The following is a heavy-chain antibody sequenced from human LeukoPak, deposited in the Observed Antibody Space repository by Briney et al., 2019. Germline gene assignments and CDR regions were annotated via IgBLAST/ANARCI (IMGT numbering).Heavy chain of an antibody. CDR3: ARGGDEGIYFDY. CDR1: GYTFTSYY. CDR2: INPSAEST. D-gene: IGHD3-16*01. V-gene: IGHV1-46*01. Sequence: ASVKVSCKASGYTFTSYYIHWVRQAPGQGPEWMGIINPSAESTTYAQKFQGRVTMTRDTSTSTIYMELSSLRSEDTAVYYCARGGDEGIYFDYWGQGTLVTVSS. J-gene: IGHJ4*02.